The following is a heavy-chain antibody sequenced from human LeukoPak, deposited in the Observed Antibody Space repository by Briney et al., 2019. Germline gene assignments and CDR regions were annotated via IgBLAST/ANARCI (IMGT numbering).Heavy chain of an antibody. D-gene: IGHD3-10*01. CDR3: ARDTALIITPGGPDY. CDR2: ISAYNGHT. CDR1: GYGFRNYG. J-gene: IGHJ4*02. V-gene: IGHV1-18*01. Sequence: ASVKVSCKASGYGFRNYGISWMRQAPGQGLEWVGWISAYNGHTNYAQKFRGRLILSTDDSTNTAFMELRSLTSDDTALYYCARDTALIITPGGPDYWGRGTLITVSS.